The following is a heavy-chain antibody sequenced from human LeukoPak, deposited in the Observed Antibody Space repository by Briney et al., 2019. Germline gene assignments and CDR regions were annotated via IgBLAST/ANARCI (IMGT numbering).Heavy chain of an antibody. Sequence: GGSLRLSCAAFGFTFSSYAMSWVRQAPGKGLEWVSAISGSGGSTYYADSVKGRFTISRDNSKNTLYLQMNSLRAEDMALYYCAKAYCSSTSCYTLDYWGQGTLVTVSS. D-gene: IGHD2-2*02. CDR1: GFTFSSYA. CDR3: AKAYCSSTSCYTLDY. CDR2: ISGSGGST. V-gene: IGHV3-23*01. J-gene: IGHJ4*02.